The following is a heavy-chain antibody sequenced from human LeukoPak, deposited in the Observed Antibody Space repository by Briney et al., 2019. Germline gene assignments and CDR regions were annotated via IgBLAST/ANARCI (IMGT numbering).Heavy chain of an antibody. CDR1: GFTFNTYA. Sequence: PGGSLRLSCAASGFTFNTYAMSWVRQAPGKGLEWVAVITGSSDTTYYADSVKGRFTISRDSSKNTLYLQMNSLSADDTAVYYCAKANWGGDYYFYYGLDVWGQGTTVTVSS. CDR2: ITGSSDTT. J-gene: IGHJ6*02. CDR3: AKANWGGDYYFYYGLDV. V-gene: IGHV3-23*01. D-gene: IGHD7-27*01.